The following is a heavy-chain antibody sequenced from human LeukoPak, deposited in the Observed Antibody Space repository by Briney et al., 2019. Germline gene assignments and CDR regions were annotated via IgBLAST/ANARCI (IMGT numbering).Heavy chain of an antibody. D-gene: IGHD5-18*01. CDR3: ARDGLGGRAMVTEPDY. CDR1: GYTFTSHL. Sequence: ASVKVSCQDFGYTFTSHLISWVGPTPGRGRDWVGWSSPYYVNTSYAHTLQGRVTMTTDTSASTAYMGLRSLRSDDMAVYYCARDGLGGRAMVTEPDYWGQGTLVTVSS. J-gene: IGHJ4*02. V-gene: IGHV1-18*03. CDR2: SSPYYVNT.